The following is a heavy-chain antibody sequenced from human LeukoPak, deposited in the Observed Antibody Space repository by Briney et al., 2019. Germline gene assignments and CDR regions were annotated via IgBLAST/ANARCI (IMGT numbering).Heavy chain of an antibody. D-gene: IGHD3-16*01. CDR3: ARDVACPFGGGDKGGF. J-gene: IGHJ4*02. V-gene: IGHV3-53*01. CDR1: GFTVSSNY. Sequence: GGSLRLSCAASGFTVSSNYMSWVRQAPGKGLEWVSIINIDGSTYYADSVKGRFTISRDNSKNTLSLQMSSLRDEDTAVYYCARDVACPFGGGDKGGFWGQGTLVTVSS. CDR2: INIDGST.